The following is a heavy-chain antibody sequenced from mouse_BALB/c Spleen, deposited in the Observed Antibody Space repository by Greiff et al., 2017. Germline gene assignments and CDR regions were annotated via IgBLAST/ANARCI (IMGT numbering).Heavy chain of an antibody. CDR2: ISSGSSTI. J-gene: IGHJ2*01. CDR3: ARGGDGYYCDY. Sequence: EVKVVESGGGLVQPGGSRKLSCAASGFSFSSFGMHWVRQAPEKGLEWVAYISSGSSTIYYADTVKGRFTISRDNPKNTLFLQMTSLRSEDTAMYYCARGGDGYYCDYWGQGTTLTVSA. CDR1: GFSFSSFG. D-gene: IGHD2-3*01. V-gene: IGHV5-17*02.